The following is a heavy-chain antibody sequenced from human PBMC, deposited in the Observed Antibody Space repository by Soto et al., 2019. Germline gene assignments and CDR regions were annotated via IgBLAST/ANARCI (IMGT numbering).Heavy chain of an antibody. V-gene: IGHV1-69*06. Sequence: GASVNVSCKASGGTFSSLDINWVRQAPGQGLEWMGGIIPISETTNYAQIFQGRVSIVADKSTSTAYMELSRLRSEDTAVYYCARALLSHSYDSGGYDSYFHAMDVWGQGTPVTVSS. CDR1: GGTFSSLD. J-gene: IGHJ6*02. CDR3: ARALLSHSYDSGGYDSYFHAMDV. D-gene: IGHD3-22*01. CDR2: IIPISETT.